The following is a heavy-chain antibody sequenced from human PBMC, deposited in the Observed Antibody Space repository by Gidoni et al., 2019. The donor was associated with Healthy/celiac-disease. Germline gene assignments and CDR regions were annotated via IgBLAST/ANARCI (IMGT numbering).Heavy chain of an antibody. CDR2: IYHSGST. D-gene: IGHD3-10*01. V-gene: IGHV4-4*02. J-gene: IGHJ6*02. CDR1: GGSISSSTW. Sequence: QVQLQESGPGLVKPSGTLSLTCAVSGGSISSSTWWSWVRQPPGKGLEWIGEIYHSGSTNYNPSLKSRVTISVDKSKNQFSLKLSSVTAADTAVYYCARSSFYGSGSYLGYYYYGMDVWGQGTTVTVSS. CDR3: ARSSFYGSGSYLGYYYYGMDV.